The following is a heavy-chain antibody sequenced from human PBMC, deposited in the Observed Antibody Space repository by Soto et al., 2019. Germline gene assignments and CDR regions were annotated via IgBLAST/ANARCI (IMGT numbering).Heavy chain of an antibody. CDR3: ASGYSYGYDYYYYGMDV. CDR2: IYPGDSDT. D-gene: IGHD5-18*01. J-gene: IGHJ6*02. V-gene: IGHV5-51*01. CDR1: GYSFTSYW. Sequence: GESLKISCKGSGYSFTSYWIGWVRQMPGKGLEWMGIIYPGDSDTRYSPSFQGQVTISADKSISTAYLQWSSLKASDTAMYYCASGYSYGYDYYYYGMDVWGQGTTVTVSS.